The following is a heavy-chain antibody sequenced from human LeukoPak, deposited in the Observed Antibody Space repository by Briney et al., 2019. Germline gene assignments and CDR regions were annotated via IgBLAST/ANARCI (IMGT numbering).Heavy chain of an antibody. CDR3: ARGEMATVPSFDY. J-gene: IGHJ4*02. CDR1: GFTFSSYA. V-gene: IGHV3-30-3*01. CDR2: ISYDGSNK. D-gene: IGHD5-24*01. Sequence: GGSLRLSCAASGFTFSSYAMHWVRQAPGKGLEWVAVISYDGSNKYYADSVKGRFTISRDNSKNTLYLQMNSLRAEDTAVYCCARGEMATVPSFDYWGQGTLVTVSS.